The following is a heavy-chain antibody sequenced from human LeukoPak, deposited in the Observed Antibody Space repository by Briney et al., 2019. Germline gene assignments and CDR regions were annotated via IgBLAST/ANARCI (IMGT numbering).Heavy chain of an antibody. Sequence: GGSLRLSCAASGFTFSDYNMNWVRQAPGKGLEWVSYITNGGSTIHHADSVKGRFAISRDNAKKTLYLQMNSLRAEDTAVYYCARSIGLTGGGVDVWGQGTTVTVSS. V-gene: IGHV3-11*01. CDR1: GFTFSDYN. D-gene: IGHD3-9*01. CDR2: ITNGGSTI. J-gene: IGHJ6*02. CDR3: ARSIGLTGGGVDV.